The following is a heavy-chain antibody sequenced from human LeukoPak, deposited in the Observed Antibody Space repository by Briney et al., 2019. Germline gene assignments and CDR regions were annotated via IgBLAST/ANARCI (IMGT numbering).Heavy chain of an antibody. CDR1: GGSFSGYY. Sequence: SETLSLTCAVYGGSFSGYYWSWIRQPPGKGLEWIGEINHSGSTNYNPSLKSRVTISVDTSKNQFSLKLSSVTAADTAIYYCARHVDYGGRTIRFDPWGQGSLVTVSS. J-gene: IGHJ5*02. V-gene: IGHV4-34*01. D-gene: IGHD4-23*01. CDR2: INHSGST. CDR3: ARHVDYGGRTIRFDP.